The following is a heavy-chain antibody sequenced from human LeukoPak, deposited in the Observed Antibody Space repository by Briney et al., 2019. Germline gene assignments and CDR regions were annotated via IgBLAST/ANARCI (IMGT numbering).Heavy chain of an antibody. D-gene: IGHD3-10*01. CDR2: IIPIFGTA. V-gene: IGHV1-69*13. Sequence: SVKVSCKASGGTFSSYAISWVRQAPGQGLEWMGGIIPIFGTANYAQKFQGRVTITADESTSTAYMELSSLRSKDTAVYYCARGGYYGSGSYYALDYWGQGTLVTVSS. CDR1: GGTFSSYA. J-gene: IGHJ4*02. CDR3: ARGGYYGSGSYYALDY.